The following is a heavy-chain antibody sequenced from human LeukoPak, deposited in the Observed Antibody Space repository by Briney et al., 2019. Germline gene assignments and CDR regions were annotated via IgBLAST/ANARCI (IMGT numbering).Heavy chain of an antibody. V-gene: IGHV1-46*01. D-gene: IGHD1-26*01. CDR3: ARVAQYLVGASSTAFFEY. Sequence: ASVKVSCKASGYTFTSYYMHWVRQAPGQGLEWMGLINPTGGSTGYAQKFQGRVTMTRDMSTSTDYMELSSLRSEDTAIYYCARVAQYLVGASSTAFFEYWGQGTLVTVSS. CDR1: GYTFTSYY. J-gene: IGHJ4*02. CDR2: INPTGGST.